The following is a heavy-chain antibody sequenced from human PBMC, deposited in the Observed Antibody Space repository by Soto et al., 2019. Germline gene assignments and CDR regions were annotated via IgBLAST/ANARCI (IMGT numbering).Heavy chain of an antibody. CDR3: ATDQDASGSYDY. V-gene: IGHV1-24*01. J-gene: IGHJ4*02. CDR2: FDPEDGET. Sequence: ASVKVSCKVSGYTLTELSMHWVRQAPGKGLEWMGGFDPEDGETIYAQKFQGRVTMTEDTSTDTAYMELSSLRSEDTAVYYCATDQDASGSYDYWGQGTLVTVSS. D-gene: IGHD3-22*01. CDR1: GYTLTELS.